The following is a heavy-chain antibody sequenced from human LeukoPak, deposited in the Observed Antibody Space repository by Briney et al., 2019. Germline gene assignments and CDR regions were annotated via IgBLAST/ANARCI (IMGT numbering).Heavy chain of an antibody. CDR1: GFTFSSYA. CDR2: ISGSGGST. J-gene: IGHJ3*02. Sequence: EGSLRLSCAASGFTFSSYAMSWVRQAPGKGLEWVSAISGSGGSTYYADSVKGRFTISRDNSKNTLYLQMNSLRTEDTAVYYCAKEYQLLFGGDSAFDIWGQGTMVTVSS. V-gene: IGHV3-23*01. CDR3: AKEYQLLFGGDSAFDI. D-gene: IGHD2-2*01.